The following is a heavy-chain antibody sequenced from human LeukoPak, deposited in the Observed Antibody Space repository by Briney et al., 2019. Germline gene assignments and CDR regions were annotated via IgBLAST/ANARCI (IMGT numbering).Heavy chain of an antibody. J-gene: IGHJ6*02. D-gene: IGHD2/OR15-2a*01. Sequence: PSQTLSLTCTVSVGSISSGCYYWSWIRQHPGMGLELIGYIYYSGSTYYNPSLKSRVTISVDTSKNQFSLKLSSVTAADTAVYYCARSFVSSALYYYYGMDVWGQGTTVTVSS. CDR3: ARSFVSSALYYYYGMDV. V-gene: IGHV4-31*03. CDR2: IYYSGST. CDR1: VGSISSGCYY.